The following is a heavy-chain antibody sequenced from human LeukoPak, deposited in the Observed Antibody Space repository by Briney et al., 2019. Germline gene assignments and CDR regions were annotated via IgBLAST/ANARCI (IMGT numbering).Heavy chain of an antibody. V-gene: IGHV4-34*01. CDR3: ARGQPEEQWLVVGNWFDP. Sequence: SETLSLTCAVYGGSFNDYYWSWIRQPPGKGLEWIGEINHSGSTNYNPSLKSRVTISVDTSKNQFSLKLSSVTAADTAVYYCARGQPEEQWLVVGNWFDPWGQGTLVTVSS. CDR2: INHSGST. J-gene: IGHJ5*02. CDR1: GGSFNDYY. D-gene: IGHD6-19*01.